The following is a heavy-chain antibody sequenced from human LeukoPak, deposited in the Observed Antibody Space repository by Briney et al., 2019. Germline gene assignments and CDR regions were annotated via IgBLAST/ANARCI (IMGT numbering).Heavy chain of an antibody. CDR1: GGSISSYY. CDR3: ARVVVAATPYFDY. D-gene: IGHD2-15*01. J-gene: IGHJ4*02. CDR2: IYYSGST. Sequence: SETLSLTCTVSGGSISSYYCSWIRQPPGKGLEWIGCIYYSGSTNYNPSLKSRVTISLAPSKNQFSLKLRSVTAADTAVYYCARVVVAATPYFDYWGRGTLVTVSS. V-gene: IGHV4-59*01.